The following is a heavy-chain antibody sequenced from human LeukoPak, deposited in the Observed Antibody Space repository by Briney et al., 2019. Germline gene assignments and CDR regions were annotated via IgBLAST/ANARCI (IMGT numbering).Heavy chain of an antibody. J-gene: IGHJ3*02. CDR2: IKQDGSEK. D-gene: IGHD2-2*01. V-gene: IGHV3-7*01. CDR3: ARDWGVPAALDAFDI. Sequence: PGGSLRLSCAASGFTFSSYWMSWVRQAPGKGLEWVANIKQDGSEKYYVDSVKGRFTISRDNAKNPLYLQMNSLRAEDTAVYYCARDWGVPAALDAFDIWGQGTMVTVSS. CDR1: GFTFSSYW.